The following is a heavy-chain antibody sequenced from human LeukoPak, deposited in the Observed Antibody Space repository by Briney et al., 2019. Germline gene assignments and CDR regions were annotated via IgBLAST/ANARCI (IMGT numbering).Heavy chain of an antibody. Sequence: ASVKVSCKASGYTFTGYYMHWVRQAPGQGLEWMGWISAYNGNTNYAQKLQGRVTMTTDTSTSTAYMELRSLRSDDTAVYYCARMYYYDSSGYYRIYYFDYWGQGTLVTVSS. V-gene: IGHV1-18*04. J-gene: IGHJ4*02. CDR3: ARMYYYDSSGYYRIYYFDY. D-gene: IGHD3-22*01. CDR1: GYTFTGYY. CDR2: ISAYNGNT.